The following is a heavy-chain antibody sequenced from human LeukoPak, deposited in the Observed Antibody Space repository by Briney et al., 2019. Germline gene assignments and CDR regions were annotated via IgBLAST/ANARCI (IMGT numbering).Heavy chain of an antibody. V-gene: IGHV1-69*01. J-gene: IGHJ4*02. CDR1: GGTFSSYA. CDR2: IIPIFGTA. CDR3: ARERGVDILTGYRTHFDY. Sequence: SVTVSCKASGGTFSSYAISWVRQAPGQGLEWMGGIIPIFGTANYAQKFQGRVTITADESTSTAYMELSSLRSEDTAVYYCARERGVDILTGYRTHFDYWGQGTLVTVSS. D-gene: IGHD3-9*01.